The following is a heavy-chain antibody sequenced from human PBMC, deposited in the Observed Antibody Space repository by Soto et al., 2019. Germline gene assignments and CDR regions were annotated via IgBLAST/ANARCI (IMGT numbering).Heavy chain of an antibody. D-gene: IGHD4-17*01. V-gene: IGHV1-46*01. J-gene: IGHJ4*02. CDR2: INPSDGST. CDR1: GYTFISYY. CDR3: ARLATVTPPYYFDF. Sequence: ASVKVSCKASGYTFISYYIHWVRQAPGQGLEWMGVINPSDGSTSYAQKFQGRVTMTRDTSTSTVYMELSSPRSDDTAVYFCARLATVTPPYYFDFWGQGTLVTVSS.